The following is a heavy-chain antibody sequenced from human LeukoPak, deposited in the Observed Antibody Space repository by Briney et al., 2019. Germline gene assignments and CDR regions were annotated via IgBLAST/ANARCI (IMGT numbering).Heavy chain of an antibody. V-gene: IGHV3-48*03. CDR3: ARGGSTGNWFDP. CDR1: GFTFSSYE. J-gene: IGHJ5*02. CDR2: ISSSGSTI. Sequence: PGGSLRLSCAASGFTFSSYEMNWVRQAPGKGLEWVSYISSSGSTIYYADSVKGRFTISRDNSKNMLFLQMNSLGADDTAVYYCARGGSTGNWFDPWGQGTLVTVSS.